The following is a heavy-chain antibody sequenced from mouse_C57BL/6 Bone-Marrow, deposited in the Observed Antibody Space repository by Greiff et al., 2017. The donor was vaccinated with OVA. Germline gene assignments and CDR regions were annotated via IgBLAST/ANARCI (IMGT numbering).Heavy chain of an antibody. CDR3: ARGWFDY. CDR2: ISYDGSN. J-gene: IGHJ2*01. Sequence: VQLQQSGPGLVKPSQSLSLTCSVTGYSITSGYYWNWIRQFPGNKLEWMGYISYDGSNNYNPSLKNRISITRDTSKNQFFLKLNSVTTEDTATYYCARGWFDYWGQGTTLTVSS. CDR1: GYSITSGYY. V-gene: IGHV3-6*01.